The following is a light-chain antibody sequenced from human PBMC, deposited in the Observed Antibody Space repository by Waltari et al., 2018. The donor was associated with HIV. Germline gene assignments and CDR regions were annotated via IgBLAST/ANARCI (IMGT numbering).Light chain of an antibody. CDR1: NGDISDYNY. CDR3: SSFAGTHKL. V-gene: IGLV2-8*01. J-gene: IGLJ2*01. CDR2: KVT. Sequence: QSALTQSPSASGSPGQSVNISCTGANGDISDYNYVSWYQQHSDRPPKLIILKVTKRPSGVPDRFSGSKSGNTASLFVSGLQPEDEATYFCSSFAGTHKLFGGGTKLTVL.